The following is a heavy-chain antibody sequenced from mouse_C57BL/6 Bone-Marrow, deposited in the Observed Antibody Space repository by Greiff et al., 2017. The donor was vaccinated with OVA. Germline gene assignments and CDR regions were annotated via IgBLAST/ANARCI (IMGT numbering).Heavy chain of an antibody. Sequence: EVKLVEPGEGLVKPGGSLKLSCAASGFTFSSYAMPWVRQTPEKRLEWVAYISSGGDYNYYADNVKGRFTISRDNARNTLNLQMSSLKSEDTAMYNCTRRLDAMDYWGQGTSVTVSS. CDR1: GFTFSSYA. J-gene: IGHJ4*01. V-gene: IGHV5S21*01. CDR2: ISSGGDYN. CDR3: TRRLDAMDY.